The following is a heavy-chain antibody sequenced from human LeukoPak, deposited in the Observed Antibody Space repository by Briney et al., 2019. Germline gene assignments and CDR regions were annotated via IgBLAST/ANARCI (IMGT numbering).Heavy chain of an antibody. CDR1: GGSFSSYY. CDR2: IDYSGNT. V-gene: IGHV4-59*01. Sequence: SETLSLSCTVSGGSFSSYYWTWIRQPPGKGLEWIAYIDYSGNTNYSPSLKSRVTISVDTSRNQFSLKLSSVTAADTAVYYCARDTPGHDPSYYDFWSGSHPDAFDIWGQGTMVTVSS. J-gene: IGHJ3*02. D-gene: IGHD3-3*01. CDR3: ARDTPGHDPSYYDFWSGSHPDAFDI.